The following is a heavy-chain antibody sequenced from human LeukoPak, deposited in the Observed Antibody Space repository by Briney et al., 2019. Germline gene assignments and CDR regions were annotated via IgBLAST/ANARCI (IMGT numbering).Heavy chain of an antibody. J-gene: IGHJ5*02. V-gene: IGHV4-4*09. CDR2: TYTSGST. Sequence: SETLSLTCTVSGGSISSYYWSWIRQPPGKGLEWIGYTYTSGSTNYNPSLKSRVTISVDTSKNQFSLKLSSVTAADTAVYYCARTQAGWFDPWGQGTLVTVSS. CDR3: ARTQAGWFDP. CDR1: GGSISSYY.